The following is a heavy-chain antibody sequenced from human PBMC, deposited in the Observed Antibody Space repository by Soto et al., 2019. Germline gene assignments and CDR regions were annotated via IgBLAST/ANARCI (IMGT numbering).Heavy chain of an antibody. CDR1: GFSLSTNGVT. J-gene: IGHJ3*02. CDR2: IDRDDDK. V-gene: IGHV2-5*02. D-gene: IGHD4-17*01. Sequence: SGPTLVNPTQTLTLTCTLSGFSLSTNGVTVGWLRQPPGKALEWLALIDRDDDKWYSPSLRSRLTITKNTSKNQVVLSMNNMDPVDTATFFCARRMYTTSEAGFDIWGQGTMVTVSS. CDR3: ARRMYTTSEAGFDI.